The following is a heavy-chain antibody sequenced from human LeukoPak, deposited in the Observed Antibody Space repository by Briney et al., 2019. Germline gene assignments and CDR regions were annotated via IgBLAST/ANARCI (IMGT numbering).Heavy chain of an antibody. CDR2: IYYSGST. CDR1: GGSISSCY. Sequence: SETLSLTCTVSGGSISSCYWSWIRQPPGKGLEWIGYIYYSGSTNYNPSLKSRVTISVDTSKNQFSLKLSSVTAADTAVYYCARVGDSSGYYWVDYWGQGTLVTVSS. V-gene: IGHV4-59*01. D-gene: IGHD3-22*01. J-gene: IGHJ4*02. CDR3: ARVGDSSGYYWVDY.